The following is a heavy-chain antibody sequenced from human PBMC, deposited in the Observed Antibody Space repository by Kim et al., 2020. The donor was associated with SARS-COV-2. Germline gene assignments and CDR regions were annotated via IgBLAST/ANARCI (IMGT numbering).Heavy chain of an antibody. D-gene: IGHD3-10*01. J-gene: IGHJ6*02. V-gene: IGHV3-9*01. Sequence: GGSLRLSCAASGFTFGDYAMYWVRQAPGKGLEWVSGISWNSDHIGYADSVKGRFTISRDNAKNSLYLQMNSLRAEDTALYYCAKDRYYGSGSYYPYEMDVWGQGTTVTVSS. CDR3: AKDRYYGSGSYYPYEMDV. CDR2: ISWNSDHI. CDR1: GFTFGDYA.